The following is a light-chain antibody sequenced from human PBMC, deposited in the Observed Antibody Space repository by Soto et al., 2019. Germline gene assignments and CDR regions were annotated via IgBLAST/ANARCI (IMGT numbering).Light chain of an antibody. V-gene: IGKV3-20*01. J-gene: IGKJ5*01. CDR2: GAS. CDR1: QSVSSNY. CDR3: QQYGNSPPET. Sequence: LVLTQSPGTLSLSPGERAPLSCRSSQSVSSNYLAWYQQKPGQAPRLLIYGASSRATGIPDRFSGSGSGTDFTLTISRLEPEDFAVYYCQQYGNSPPETFGQGTRLEIK.